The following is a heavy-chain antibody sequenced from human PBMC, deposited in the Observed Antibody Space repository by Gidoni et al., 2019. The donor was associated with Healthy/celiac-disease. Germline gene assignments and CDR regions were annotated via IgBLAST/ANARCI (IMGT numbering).Heavy chain of an antibody. CDR1: GFTFSSYW. CDR2: INSDGSST. CDR3: ARGDPSMAAAGHPYYYYGMDV. V-gene: IGHV3-74*01. Sequence: EVQLVESGGGLVQPGGSLRLSCAASGFTFSSYWMHWVRQAPGKGLVWVSRINSDGSSTSYADSVKGRFTISRDNAKNTRYLQMNSLRAEDTAVYYCARGDPSMAAAGHPYYYYGMDVWGQGTTVTVSS. D-gene: IGHD6-13*01. J-gene: IGHJ6*02.